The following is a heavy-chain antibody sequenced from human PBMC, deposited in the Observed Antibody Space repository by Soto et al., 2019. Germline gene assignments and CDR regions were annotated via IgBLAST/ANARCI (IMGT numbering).Heavy chain of an antibody. J-gene: IGHJ6*03. CDR1: GGSISSSTYY. D-gene: IGHD3-9*01. CDR2: IYYSGST. V-gene: IGHV4-39*01. Sequence: SETLSLTCTVSGGSISSSTYYWGWIRQPPGKGLEWIGSIYYSGSTYYNPSLKSRVTISVDTSKNQFSLKLSSVTAADTAVYYCAGLRYPKDYYYMDVWGKGTTVTVSS. CDR3: AGLRYPKDYYYMDV.